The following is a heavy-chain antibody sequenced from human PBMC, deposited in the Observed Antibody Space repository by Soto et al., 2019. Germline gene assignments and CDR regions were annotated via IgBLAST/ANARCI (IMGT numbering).Heavy chain of an antibody. V-gene: IGHV4-31*03. CDR2: IFYAGDP. CDR3: AREGDYRTWFEP. Sequence: SETLSLTCTVSGESIATGAFYWSWIRLQSGKGPEWIGSIFYAGDPYYNPSLKSRVEISLDGSQDQFSLNLRSVTAADTAVYYCAREGDYRTWFEPWGPGTLVTVSS. J-gene: IGHJ5*02. D-gene: IGHD4-17*01. CDR1: GESIATGAFY.